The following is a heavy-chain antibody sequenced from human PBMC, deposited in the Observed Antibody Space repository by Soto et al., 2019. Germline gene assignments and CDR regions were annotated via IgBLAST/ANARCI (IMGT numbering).Heavy chain of an antibody. CDR3: ARDLLSNGDYFDY. J-gene: IGHJ4*02. CDR2: INPNSGGT. CDR1: GYTFTGYY. Sequence: ASVKVSCKASGYTFTGYYMHWVRQAPGQGLEWMGWINPNSGGTNYAQKFQGRVTMTRDTSISTVYMELSSLRSEDTAVYYCARDLLSNGDYFDYWGQGTLVTVSS. D-gene: IGHD4-17*01. V-gene: IGHV1-2*02.